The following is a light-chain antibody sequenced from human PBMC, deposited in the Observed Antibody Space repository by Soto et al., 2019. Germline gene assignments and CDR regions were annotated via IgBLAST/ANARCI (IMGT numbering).Light chain of an antibody. CDR2: GAS. CDR1: QSLAHSR. V-gene: IGKV3-11*01. J-gene: IGKJ5*01. CDR3: QQRADWSIT. Sequence: ETVLTQSPGTLSLSPGATALVSCRASQSLAHSRLAWYRQKPGQAPRLLIYGASNRATGIPARFSGSGSGTDFTLTISSLEPDDFAVYYCQQRADWSITVGQGTRLAIK.